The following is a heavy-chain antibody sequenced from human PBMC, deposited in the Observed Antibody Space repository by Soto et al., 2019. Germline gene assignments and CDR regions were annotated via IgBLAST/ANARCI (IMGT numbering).Heavy chain of an antibody. J-gene: IGHJ5*02. CDR3: AKETPGGYGYAS. V-gene: IGHV4-59*01. CDR1: GAPITSYY. CDR2: IDYIERT. D-gene: IGHD5-18*01. Sequence: SETLALTCSVYGAPITSYYWSWIRQAPGKGLEWIGYIDYIERTFYNPSLESRVTISVDTSKNQFSLSLSSVIAADTGVYYCAKETPGGYGYASWGQGILVT.